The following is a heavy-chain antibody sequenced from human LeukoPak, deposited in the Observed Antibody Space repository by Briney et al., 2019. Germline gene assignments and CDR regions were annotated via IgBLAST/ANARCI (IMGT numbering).Heavy chain of an antibody. CDR3: ARDRGEWFGELTYFNY. CDR2: IKEDGSEK. D-gene: IGHD3-10*01. V-gene: IGHV3-7*01. CDR1: GFTFSSYW. J-gene: IGHJ4*02. Sequence: GGSLRLSCAASGFTFSSYWMSWVRQAPGKGLEWVANIKEDGSEKYYVDSVKGRFTISRDNAKNSLYLQVNGLRAEDTAVYYCARDRGEWFGELTYFNYWGQGTLVTVSS.